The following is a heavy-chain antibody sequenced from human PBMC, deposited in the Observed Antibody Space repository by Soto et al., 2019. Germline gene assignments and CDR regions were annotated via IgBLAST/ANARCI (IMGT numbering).Heavy chain of an antibody. Sequence: GASVKVSCKASGYTFTSYAMHWVRQAPGQRLEWMGWINAGNGNTKYSQKFQGRVTITRDTSASTAYMELSSLRSEDTAVYYCAREPKQDWGLHYYSGMDVWGQGTTVTVSS. V-gene: IGHV1-3*01. CDR1: GYTFTSYA. J-gene: IGHJ6*02. CDR3: AREPKQDWGLHYYSGMDV. D-gene: IGHD7-27*01. CDR2: INAGNGNT.